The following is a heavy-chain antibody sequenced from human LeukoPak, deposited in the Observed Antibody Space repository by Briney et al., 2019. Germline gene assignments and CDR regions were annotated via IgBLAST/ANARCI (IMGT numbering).Heavy chain of an antibody. CDR2: ISGGGGST. CDR3: AQKVSGWFGPDY. Sequence: GGSLRLSCVGSGFTFSNYGMNWVRQAPGKGLEWVSAISGGGGSTYYADSVKGRFTISRDNSKNTLYLQMSSLRAEDTAVYYCAQKVSGWFGPDYWGQGILVTVSS. J-gene: IGHJ4*02. D-gene: IGHD6-19*01. CDR1: GFTFSNYG. V-gene: IGHV3-23*01.